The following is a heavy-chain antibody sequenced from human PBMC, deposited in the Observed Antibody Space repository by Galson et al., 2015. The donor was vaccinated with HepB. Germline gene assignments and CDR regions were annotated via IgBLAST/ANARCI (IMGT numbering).Heavy chain of an antibody. CDR2: ISYDGSNK. J-gene: IGHJ4*02. CDR1: GFTFSSYG. CDR3: AKAYMITFGGVLDY. D-gene: IGHD3-16*01. V-gene: IGHV3-30*18. Sequence: SLRLSCAASGFTFSSYGMHWVRQAPGKGLEWVAVISYDGSNKYYADSVKGRFTISRDNSKNTLYLQMNSLRAEDTAVYYCAKAYMITFGGVLDYWGQGTLVTVSS.